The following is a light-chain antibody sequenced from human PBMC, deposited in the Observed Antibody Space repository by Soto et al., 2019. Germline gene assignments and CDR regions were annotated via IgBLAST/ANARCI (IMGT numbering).Light chain of an antibody. CDR3: MQLTHFPWT. V-gene: IGKV2-24*01. J-gene: IGKJ1*01. Sequence: DVVMTQTPLPSPVTLGQPASISCRSSHSLVHSNGDTYLTWYQQRPGQPPRLLIYKISKRFSGGTDRFSGSGAGTDFTLKISRVEAEDVGVYYCMQLTHFPWTFGQGTRVEIQ. CDR2: KIS. CDR1: HSLVHSNGDTY.